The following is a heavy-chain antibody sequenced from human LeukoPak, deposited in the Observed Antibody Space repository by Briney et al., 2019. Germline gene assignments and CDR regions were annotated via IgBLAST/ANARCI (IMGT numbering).Heavy chain of an antibody. CDR3: AKYGNSGWVIDN. Sequence: ASETLSLTCTVSGGSIGSDYWTWIRQPPGKGLEYIGYIYYTGGTNYNPSLKSRVTISVDTSENQFSLKLSSVTAADPAVYFCAKYGNSGWVIDNWGQGTLVTVSS. D-gene: IGHD6-19*01. CDR2: IYYTGGT. CDR1: GGSIGSDY. V-gene: IGHV4-59*08. J-gene: IGHJ4*02.